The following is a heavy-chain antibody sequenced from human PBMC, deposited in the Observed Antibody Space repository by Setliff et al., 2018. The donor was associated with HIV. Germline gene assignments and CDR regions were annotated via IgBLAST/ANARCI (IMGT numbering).Heavy chain of an antibody. J-gene: IGHJ4*02. CDR3: ARSRLHYYDSGGYYPSYFDY. V-gene: IGHV4-4*08. CDR1: GGSISSYY. D-gene: IGHD3-22*01. Sequence: PSETLSLTCTVSGGSISSYYWSWIRQPPGKGLEWIGYIYTSGSTYYNPSLKSRVTTSVDTPKNQFSLKLSSATAADTAVYYCARSRLHYYDSGGYYPSYFDYWGQGTLVTVSS. CDR2: IYTSGST.